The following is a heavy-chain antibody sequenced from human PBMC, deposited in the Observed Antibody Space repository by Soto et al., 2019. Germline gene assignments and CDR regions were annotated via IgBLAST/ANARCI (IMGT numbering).Heavy chain of an antibody. CDR2: ISGSGGST. J-gene: IGHJ3*01. CDR3: AKDSGRIAVPPGAFND. Sequence: EVQLLESGGGLVQPGGSLRLSCAASGFTFSSYAMSWVRQAPGKGLEWVSAISGSGGSTYYADSVKGRFTISRDNSKKTMYLQMKRLGAEDTAVYFCAKDSGRIAVPPGAFNDRGQGTMVTVSS. V-gene: IGHV3-23*01. D-gene: IGHD6-19*01. CDR1: GFTFSSYA.